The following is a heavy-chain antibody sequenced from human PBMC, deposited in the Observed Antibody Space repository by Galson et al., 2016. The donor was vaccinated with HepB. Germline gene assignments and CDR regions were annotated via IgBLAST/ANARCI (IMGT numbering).Heavy chain of an antibody. CDR1: GFIFTSYS. Sequence: SLRLSCAASGFIFTSYSMNWVRQAPGKGLEWIASISGSSRHIFYADSLRGRFTISRGDADNSVYLQMDSLRVEDTAVYYCARDYYGTGRGDFDYWGQGTLVTVSS. D-gene: IGHD3-10*01. V-gene: IGHV3-21*01. J-gene: IGHJ4*02. CDR2: ISGSSRHI. CDR3: ARDYYGTGRGDFDY.